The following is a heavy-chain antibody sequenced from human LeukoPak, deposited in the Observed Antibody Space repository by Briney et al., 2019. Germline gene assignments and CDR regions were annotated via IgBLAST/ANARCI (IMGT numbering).Heavy chain of an antibody. CDR2: INAGNGNT. Sequence: ASVKVSCKASGYTFTGYAMHWVRQAPGQRLEWMGWINAGNGNTKYSQKFQGRVTITRDTSASTAYMELSSLRSEDTAVYYCARNRITMVRGVTPPHYWGQGTLVTVSS. CDR1: GYTFTGYA. J-gene: IGHJ4*02. D-gene: IGHD3-10*01. CDR3: ARNRITMVRGVTPPHY. V-gene: IGHV1-3*01.